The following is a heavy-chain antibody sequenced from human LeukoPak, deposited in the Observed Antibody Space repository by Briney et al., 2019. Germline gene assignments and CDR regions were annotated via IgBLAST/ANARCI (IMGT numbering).Heavy chain of an antibody. V-gene: IGHV7-4-1*02. CDR3: ARDRVAAAGTYYYYYYMDV. CDR2: INTNTGNP. J-gene: IGHJ6*03. Sequence: VASVTVSCKASGYTFTSYAMNWVRQAPGQGLEWMGWINTNTGNPTYAQGFTGRFVFSLDTSVSTAYLQISSLKAEDTAVYYCARDRVAAAGTYYYYYYMDVWGKGTTVTVSS. CDR1: GYTFTSYA. D-gene: IGHD6-13*01.